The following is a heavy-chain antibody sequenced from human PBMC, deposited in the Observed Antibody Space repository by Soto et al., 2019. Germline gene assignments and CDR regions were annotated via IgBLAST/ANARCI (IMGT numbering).Heavy chain of an antibody. V-gene: IGHV3-73*01. CDR2: IRDRAFSYAT. D-gene: IGHD1-20*01. CDR3: TRHISAAQDY. CDR1: GFVFKDSS. J-gene: IGHJ4*02. Sequence: EVLLVESGGGLVQPGGSLKLSCAASGFVFKDSSIHWVRQASGKGLEWVGRIRDRAFSYATAYAASVKGRFTISRDDSTNTAYLQMNSLTTEDTAIYYCTRHISAAQDYWGQGTLVTVSS.